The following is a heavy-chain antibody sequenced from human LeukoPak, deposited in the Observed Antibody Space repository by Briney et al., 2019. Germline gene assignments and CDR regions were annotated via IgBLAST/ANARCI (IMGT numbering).Heavy chain of an antibody. J-gene: IGHJ3*02. CDR2: MSGNAGSI. CDR3: AKDWLFSRRYDSSGLDAFDI. D-gene: IGHD3-22*01. CDR1: GFTFSTYA. Sequence: GGSLRLSCAASGFTFSTYAMSWVRQAPGRGLQWVSTMSGNAGSIYYADSVKGRFTISRDNSKNTLYLQMNSLRAEDTAVYYCAKDWLFSRRYDSSGLDAFDIWGQGTMVTVSS. V-gene: IGHV3-23*01.